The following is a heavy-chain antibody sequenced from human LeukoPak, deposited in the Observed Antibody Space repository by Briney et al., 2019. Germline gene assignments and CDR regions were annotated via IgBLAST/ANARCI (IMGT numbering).Heavy chain of an antibody. J-gene: IGHJ4*02. V-gene: IGHV3-23*01. CDR2: ISGSGGTT. Sequence: GGPLRLSCAASGFTFSTYAMSWVRQAPGKGLEWVSGISGSGGTTYSADSVKGRFTISRDNSKSTLYLQMNSLRSEDTAVYYCARGFNDFWSGSQLEYWGQGTLVTVSS. CDR1: GFTFSTYA. D-gene: IGHD3-3*01. CDR3: ARGFNDFWSGSQLEY.